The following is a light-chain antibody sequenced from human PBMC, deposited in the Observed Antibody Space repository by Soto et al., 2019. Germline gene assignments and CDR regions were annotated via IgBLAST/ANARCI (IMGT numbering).Light chain of an antibody. V-gene: IGLV2-11*01. CDR3: CSYAGTYTVL. Sequence: QSVLTQPRSVSGSPGQSVTISCTGTSSDVGNFNYVSWYQHHPGKAPKLIIYDVTKRPSGVPDRFSGSKSGNTASLTISGLQAEDEADYYCCSYAGTYTVLFGGGTKLTVL. J-gene: IGLJ2*01. CDR1: SSDVGNFNY. CDR2: DVT.